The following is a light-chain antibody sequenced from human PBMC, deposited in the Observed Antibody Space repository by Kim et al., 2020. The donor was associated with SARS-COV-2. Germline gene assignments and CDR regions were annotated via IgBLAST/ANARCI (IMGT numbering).Light chain of an antibody. V-gene: IGKV3-15*01. Sequence: VSPGERATLSCRASRSVSTNLAWYQQKPGQAPRLLMYGASTRAIGIPARFSGSGSGTEFTLTISSLQSEDFAVYYCQQYNNWPPLTFGGGTKVEI. J-gene: IGKJ4*01. CDR2: GAS. CDR1: RSVSTN. CDR3: QQYNNWPPLT.